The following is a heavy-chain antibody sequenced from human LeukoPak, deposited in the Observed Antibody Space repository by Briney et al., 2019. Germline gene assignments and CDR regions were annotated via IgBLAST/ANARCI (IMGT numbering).Heavy chain of an antibody. D-gene: IGHD6-13*01. V-gene: IGHV3-23*01. J-gene: IGHJ4*02. CDR2: ISGSGGST. Sequence: PGGSLRPSCAASGFTFSSYAMSWVRQAPGKGLEWVSAISGSGGSTYYADSVKGRFTISRDNSKNTLYLQMNSLRAEDTAVYYCAKWGQQLVLGFDYWGQGTLVTVSS. CDR1: GFTFSSYA. CDR3: AKWGQQLVLGFDY.